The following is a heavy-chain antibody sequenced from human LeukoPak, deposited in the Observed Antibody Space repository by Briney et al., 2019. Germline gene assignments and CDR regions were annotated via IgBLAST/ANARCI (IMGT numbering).Heavy chain of an antibody. V-gene: IGHV1-2*02. J-gene: IGHJ5*02. CDR1: GYTFTGYY. CDR3: ARDVVPAAIEFWFDP. Sequence: ASVKVSCKASGYTFTGYYMHWVRQAPGQGLEWMGWINPNSGGTNYAQKFQGRVTMTRDTSISTAYMELSRLRSDDTAVYYCARDVVPAAIEFWFDPWGQGTLVTVSS. CDR2: INPNSGGT. D-gene: IGHD2-2*01.